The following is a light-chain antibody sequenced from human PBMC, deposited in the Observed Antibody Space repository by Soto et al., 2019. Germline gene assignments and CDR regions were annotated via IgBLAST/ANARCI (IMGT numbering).Light chain of an antibody. CDR3: AAYKTSSTLV. CDR1: SGDVGAFDY. J-gene: IGLJ3*02. Sequence: QSVLTQPASVSGSPGQSITISCAGTSGDVGAFDYVSWYQHHPGKVPKLMIYDVSDRPSGVSTRFSGSKSANMASLTISGLQADDEADYYCAAYKTSSTLVFVGGTKVTVL. V-gene: IGLV2-14*03. CDR2: DVS.